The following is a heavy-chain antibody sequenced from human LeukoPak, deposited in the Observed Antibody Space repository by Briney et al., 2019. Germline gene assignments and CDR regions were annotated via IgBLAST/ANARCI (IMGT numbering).Heavy chain of an antibody. J-gene: IGHJ4*02. CDR3: ARGLGEVDY. V-gene: IGHV4-34*01. Sequence: SETLSLTCAVYGGSFSGYYWTWIRQPPGKGLEWIGEINHGGRTNYNPSLESRVTMSVDTSKDQFSLNLSSVSAADTAVYYCARGLGEVDYWGQGTLVTVSS. CDR1: GGSFSGYY. CDR2: INHGGRT.